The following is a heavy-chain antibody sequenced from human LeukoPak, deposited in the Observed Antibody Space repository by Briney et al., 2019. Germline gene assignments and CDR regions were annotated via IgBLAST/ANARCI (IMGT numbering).Heavy chain of an antibody. CDR3: ARDLKNNDAFDI. CDR2: ISYSGTT. CDR1: GGSISSVGYY. V-gene: IGHV4-31*03. J-gene: IGHJ3*02. Sequence: PSETLSLTCNVSGGSISSVGYYWSWIRQYPGGGLEWIGYISYSGTTHSNPSLKSRVTISIDPSKSQFSLKLSSVTAADTAVYFCARDLKNNDAFDIWGQGTMVTISS. D-gene: IGHD2/OR15-2a*01.